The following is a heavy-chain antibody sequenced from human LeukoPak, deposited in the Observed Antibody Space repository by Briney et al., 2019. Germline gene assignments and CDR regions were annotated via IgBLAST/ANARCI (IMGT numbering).Heavy chain of an antibody. CDR2: MSPNSGNT. Sequence: ASVKVSCKASGYTFTSYDIKWVRQATGQGLEWMGWMSPNSGNTGYAQKFQGRVTMTRSTSMNTAHMELSSLKSEDTAVYYCARGPPNWGYDYWGQGTLVTVSS. CDR1: GYTFTSYD. J-gene: IGHJ4*02. D-gene: IGHD7-27*01. V-gene: IGHV1-8*01. CDR3: ARGPPNWGYDY.